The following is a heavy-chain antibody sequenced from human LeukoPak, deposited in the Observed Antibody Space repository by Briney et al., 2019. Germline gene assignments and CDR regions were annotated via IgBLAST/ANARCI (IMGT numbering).Heavy chain of an antibody. V-gene: IGHV3-48*03. CDR2: ISSSGSTI. CDR3: ARGAGWFDP. CDR1: GFAFSSYE. D-gene: IGHD6-13*01. Sequence: GSPRLSCAASGFAFSSYEMNWVRQAPGKGLEWVSYISSSGSTIYYADSVKGRFTISRDNAKNSLYPQMNSLRAEDTAVYYCARGAGWFDPWGQGTLVTVSS. J-gene: IGHJ5*02.